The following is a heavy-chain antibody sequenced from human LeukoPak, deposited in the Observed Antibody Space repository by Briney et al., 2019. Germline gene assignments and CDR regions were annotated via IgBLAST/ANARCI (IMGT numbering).Heavy chain of an antibody. D-gene: IGHD3-22*01. J-gene: IGHJ4*02. CDR2: IDPHDSDT. V-gene: IGHV5-51*01. CDR1: GYSFTSYW. CDR3: ARLDDSSGYYTHFDY. Sequence: GESLKISCKGSGYSFTSYWIGWVRQMPGKGLEWMGIIDPHDSDTRYSPSFQGQVTISADKSISTAYLQWSSLKASDTAIYYCARLDDSSGYYTHFDYWGQGTLVTVSS.